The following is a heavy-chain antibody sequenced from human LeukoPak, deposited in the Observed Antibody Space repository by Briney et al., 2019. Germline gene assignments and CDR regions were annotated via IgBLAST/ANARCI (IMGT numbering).Heavy chain of an antibody. CDR1: GFTFSAYS. CDR2: ISSSSSSTI. Sequence: GGSLRLSCVASGFTFSAYSMNWVRQAPGKGLEWVSYISSSSSSTIYYADSVKGRFTISRDNAKNSLYLQMNSLRDEDTAVYYCARETRTFGYWGQGTLVTVSS. J-gene: IGHJ4*02. V-gene: IGHV3-48*02. CDR3: ARETRTFGY.